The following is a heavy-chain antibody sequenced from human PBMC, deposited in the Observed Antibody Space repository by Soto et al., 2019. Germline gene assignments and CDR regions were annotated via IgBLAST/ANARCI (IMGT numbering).Heavy chain of an antibody. J-gene: IGHJ5*02. Sequence: QLVESGGGLVQPGGSLRLSCAASGFTFSSYWLHWVRQAPGEGLVWVSRINPDGGRTNYADSLKGRFTISRDNAKNTLYLQMDSLRADDTAVYYCARLKLGSYDWVDPWGQGTLVTVSS. D-gene: IGHD3-16*01. CDR3: ARLKLGSYDWVDP. V-gene: IGHV3-74*01. CDR2: INPDGGRT. CDR1: GFTFSSYW.